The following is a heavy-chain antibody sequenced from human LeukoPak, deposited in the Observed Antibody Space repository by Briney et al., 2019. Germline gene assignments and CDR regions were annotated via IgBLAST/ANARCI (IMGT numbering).Heavy chain of an antibody. J-gene: IGHJ5*02. V-gene: IGHV4-39*07. D-gene: IGHD6-13*01. CDR1: GGSISNYY. Sequence: PSETLSLTCTVSGGSISNYYWDWIRQPPGKGLEWIGTISYTGTTYYNPSLKSRVTISLDASKNQFSLNLNSVTAADTALYFCARDRIAAAARNDNWFDPWGQGTLVTVSS. CDR3: ARDRIAAAARNDNWFDP. CDR2: ISYTGTT.